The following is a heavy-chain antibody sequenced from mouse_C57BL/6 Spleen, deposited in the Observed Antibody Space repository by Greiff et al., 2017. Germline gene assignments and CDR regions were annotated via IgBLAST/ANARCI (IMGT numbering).Heavy chain of an antibody. J-gene: IGHJ3*01. CDR3: VRRGNYDYPWFAY. V-gene: IGHV1-61*01. D-gene: IGHD2-4*01. Sequence: QVQLQQPGAELVRPGSSVKLSCKASGYTFTSYWMDWVKQRPGQGLEWIGNIYPSDSETHYNQKFKDKATLTVDKSSSTAYMQLSSLTSEDSAVYYCVRRGNYDYPWFAYWGQGTLVTVSA. CDR2: IYPSDSET. CDR1: GYTFTSYW.